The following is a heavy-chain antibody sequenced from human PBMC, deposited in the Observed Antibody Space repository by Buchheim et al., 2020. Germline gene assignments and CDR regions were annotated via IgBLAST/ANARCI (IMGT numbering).Heavy chain of an antibody. J-gene: IGHJ6*02. Sequence: QVQLVQSGAEVKKPGASVKVSCKASGYTFTSYAMHWVRQAPGQRLEWMGWINAGNGNTKYSQKFQGRVTITRDTSASTAYMELSSLRSEDTAVYYCARGGYCTNGDSSGPELYYYYYYGMDVWGQGTT. CDR1: GYTFTSYA. CDR2: INAGNGNT. V-gene: IGHV1-3*01. D-gene: IGHD2-8*01. CDR3: ARGGYCTNGDSSGPELYYYYYYGMDV.